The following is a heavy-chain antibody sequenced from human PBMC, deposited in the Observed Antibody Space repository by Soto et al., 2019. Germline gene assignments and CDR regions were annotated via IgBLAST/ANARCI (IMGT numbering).Heavy chain of an antibody. Sequence: SETLSLTCTVSGGSISSYYWSWIRQPPGKGLEWIGYIYYSGSTNYNPSLKSRVTISVDTSKNQFSLKLSSVTAADTAVYYCARDWAGIAAAGNWFDPWGQGTLVTVSS. CDR3: ARDWAGIAAAGNWFDP. CDR1: GGSISSYY. D-gene: IGHD6-13*01. CDR2: IYYSGST. V-gene: IGHV4-59*01. J-gene: IGHJ5*02.